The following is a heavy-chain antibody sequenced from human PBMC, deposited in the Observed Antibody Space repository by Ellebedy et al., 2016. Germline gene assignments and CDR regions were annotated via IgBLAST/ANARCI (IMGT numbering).Heavy chain of an antibody. CDR3: ARRTSGGIDY. CDR1: GGSISSDGYS. V-gene: IGHV4-30-2*01. J-gene: IGHJ4*02. CDR2: IYHTGSP. D-gene: IGHD3/OR15-3a*01. Sequence: LRLXXAVSGGSISSDGYSWSWIRQPPGKGLEWIGYIYHTGSPNYNTSLKSRVVMSVDTSKNQFSLSLTSVTAADTAAYYCARRTSGGIDYWGQGMLVTVSS.